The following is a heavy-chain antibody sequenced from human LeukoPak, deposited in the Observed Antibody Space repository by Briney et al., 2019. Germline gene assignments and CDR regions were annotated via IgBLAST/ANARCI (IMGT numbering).Heavy chain of an antibody. D-gene: IGHD6-13*01. CDR1: GFTFSRFA. CDR3: AKDANYLESRRYCIPFDY. CDR2: ISGNGLQT. Sequence: GGSLRLSCSASGFTFSRFAMTWVRHLPGKGLEWVSTISGNGLQTFYADSVKGRFSVSRDNSKNIVYLQMDSLRADDSALYSFAKDANYLESRRYCIPFDYWGPGTLVTVAS. V-gene: IGHV3-23*01. J-gene: IGHJ4*02.